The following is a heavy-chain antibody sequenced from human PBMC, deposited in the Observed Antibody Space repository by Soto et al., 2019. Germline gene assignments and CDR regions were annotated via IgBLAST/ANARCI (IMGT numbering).Heavy chain of an antibody. V-gene: IGHV4-4*07. D-gene: IGHD2-15*01. Sequence: QVQLQESGPGLVKPSETLSLTCTVSGDSIRNFYWSWIRQPAGKGLEWIGRIYSSGSTDYNASLKSRVSMSVDRPNNQFFLRLTSVTAEDTAVYYCVRDCSGGGCYSDYGMDVWGQGTTVTVSS. CDR2: IYSSGST. J-gene: IGHJ6*02. CDR3: VRDCSGGGCYSDYGMDV. CDR1: GDSIRNFY.